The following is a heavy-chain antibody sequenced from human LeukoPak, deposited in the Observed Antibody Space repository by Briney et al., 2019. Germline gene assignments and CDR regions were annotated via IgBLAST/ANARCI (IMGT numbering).Heavy chain of an antibody. J-gene: IGHJ4*02. CDR3: ARGTGYGGNSGPGDY. D-gene: IGHD4-23*01. V-gene: IGHV4-59*01. CDR1: GGSISSYY. CDR2: IYDSWSTNYNT. Sequence: PSETLSLTCTGAGGSISSYYWSWIRQPPGKGLEWIGRIYDSWSTNYNTNYNPSLKSRVTIAVDTSKNQFSLKLSFVTAADTAVYYCARGTGYGGNSGPGDYWGQGTLVTVSS.